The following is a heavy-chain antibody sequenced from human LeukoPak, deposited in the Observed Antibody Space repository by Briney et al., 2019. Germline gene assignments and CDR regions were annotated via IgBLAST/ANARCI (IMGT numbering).Heavy chain of an antibody. CDR3: AREHSSGYYYFDY. CDR1: GFTVSSNY. Sequence: PGGSLRLSCAASGFTVSSNYMSWVRQAPGKGLEWVSVIYSGGSTYYADSVKGRFTISRDNSKNTLYLQMNSLRAEDTAVYYCAREHSSGYYYFDYWGQGTLVTVSS. D-gene: IGHD6-19*01. CDR2: IYSGGST. V-gene: IGHV3-53*05. J-gene: IGHJ4*02.